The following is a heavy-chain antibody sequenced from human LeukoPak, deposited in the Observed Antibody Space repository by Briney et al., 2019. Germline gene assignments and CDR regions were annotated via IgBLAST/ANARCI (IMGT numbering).Heavy chain of an antibody. D-gene: IGHD1-1*01. CDR1: GYTFTSYG. V-gene: IGHV1-18*01. Sequence: ASVKVSCKASGYTFTSYGISWVQQAPGQGPEWMGWISAYNGNTNYAQKLQGRVTMTTDTSTSTAYMELGSLRSDDTAVYYCARAAPTTYFDYWGQGTLVTVSS. J-gene: IGHJ4*02. CDR2: ISAYNGNT. CDR3: ARAAPTTYFDY.